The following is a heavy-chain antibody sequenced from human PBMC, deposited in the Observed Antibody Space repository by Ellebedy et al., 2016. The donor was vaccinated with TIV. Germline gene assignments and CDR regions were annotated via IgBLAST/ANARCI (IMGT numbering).Heavy chain of an antibody. V-gene: IGHV3-7*03. CDR2: IKQDGSEE. CDR3: VKDQIAGDGRWVFDL. J-gene: IGHJ3*01. Sequence: PGGSLRLSCAASGFIFTTYWMTWVRQAPGKGLEWVANIKQDGSEEYYVDSVKGRFNISRDNAKNSLYLQMNNLSPEDTGIYYCVKDQIAGDGRWVFDLWGQGTMVTVSS. CDR1: GFIFTTYW. D-gene: IGHD5-24*01.